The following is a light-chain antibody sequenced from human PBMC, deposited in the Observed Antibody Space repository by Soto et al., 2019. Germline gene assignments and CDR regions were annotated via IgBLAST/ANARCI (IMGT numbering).Light chain of an antibody. CDR2: AAS. CDR1: QGISSY. Sequence: DIQLTQSPSFLSASVGDRGTITCRASQGISSYLVWYQQKPGKAPKPLIYAASTLQSGVPSRFSGSGSGTEFTLTISSLQPEDFATYYCQQLDSYPLTFGPGTTVDIK. CDR3: QQLDSYPLT. V-gene: IGKV1-9*01. J-gene: IGKJ3*01.